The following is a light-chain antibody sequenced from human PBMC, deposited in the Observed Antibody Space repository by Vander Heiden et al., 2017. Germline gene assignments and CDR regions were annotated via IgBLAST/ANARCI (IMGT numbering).Light chain of an antibody. CDR2: SNN. J-gene: IGLJ3*02. Sequence: QSVLTQPPSASATPGQRVTISCSGSSSNIGSNAVSWYQQLPGMAPKFLIFSNNQRPSGVPDRFSGSKSGTSASLAISGLQSEEEADYYCAAWDDSLKAWVFGGGTKLTVL. CDR3: AAWDDSLKAWV. CDR1: SSNIGSNA. V-gene: IGLV1-44*01.